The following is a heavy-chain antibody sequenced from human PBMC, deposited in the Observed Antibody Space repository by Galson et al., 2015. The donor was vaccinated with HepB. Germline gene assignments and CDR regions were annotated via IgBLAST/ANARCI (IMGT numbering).Heavy chain of an antibody. CDR1: GFTFSSYG. CDR2: ISYDGSNK. D-gene: IGHD3-22*01. Sequence: SLRLSCAASGFTFSSYGMHWVRQAPGKGLEWVAVISYDGSNKYYADSVKGSFTISRDNSKSTLYMQMNSLRADDTAVYYCAKDRGEVGYYGFSRCYYFDYWCHGTLVTVSS. CDR3: AKDRGEVGYYGFSRCYYFDY. V-gene: IGHV3-30*18. J-gene: IGHJ4*01.